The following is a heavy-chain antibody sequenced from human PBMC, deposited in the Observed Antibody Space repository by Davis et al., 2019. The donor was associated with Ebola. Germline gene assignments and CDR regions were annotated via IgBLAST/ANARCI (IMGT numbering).Heavy chain of an antibody. V-gene: IGHV4-59*08. CDR3: ARLVNYYDSSGFLDY. CDR2: IYYSGST. CDR1: GGSISSYY. Sequence: PSETLSLTCTVSGGSISSYYWSWIRQPPGKGLEWIGSIYYSGSTYYNPSLKSRVTISVDTSKNQFSLKLSSVTAADTAVYYCARLVNYYDSSGFLDYWGQGTLVTVSS. J-gene: IGHJ4*02. D-gene: IGHD3-22*01.